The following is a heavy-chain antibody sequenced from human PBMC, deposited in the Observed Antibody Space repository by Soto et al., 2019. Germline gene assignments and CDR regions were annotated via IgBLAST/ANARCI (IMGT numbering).Heavy chain of an antibody. J-gene: IGHJ5*02. D-gene: IGHD6-13*01. V-gene: IGHV3-49*03. CDR2: IRSKAYGGTT. CDR3: TRDVWSSSWYGWFDP. CDR1: GFTFGDYA. Sequence: GGSLRLSCTASGFTFGDYAMSWFRQAPGKGLEWVGFIRSKAYGGTTEYAASVKARFTISRDDSKSIAHLQMNSLKTEDTAVYYCTRDVWSSSWYGWFDPWGQGTLVTVSS.